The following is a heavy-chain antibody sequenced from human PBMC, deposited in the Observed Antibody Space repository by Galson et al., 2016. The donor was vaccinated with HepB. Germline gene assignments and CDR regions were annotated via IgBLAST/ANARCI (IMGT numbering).Heavy chain of an antibody. D-gene: IGHD4-23*01. J-gene: IGHJ5*02. Sequence: ETLSLTCTVSGGSVNSDTYHWSWIRQPPGKGLEWIGYTYNSGGSANYNPSLTSRVTISVDTSKNQFSLKLSSVTAADTAVYYCATYLVGRGGRGSWGQGTLVTVSS. V-gene: IGHV4-61*01. CDR3: ATYLVGRGGRGS. CDR1: GGSVNSDTYH. CDR2: TYNSGGSA.